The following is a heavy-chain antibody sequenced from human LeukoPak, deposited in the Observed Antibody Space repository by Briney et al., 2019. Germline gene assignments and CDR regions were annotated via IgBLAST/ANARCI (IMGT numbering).Heavy chain of an antibody. J-gene: IGHJ5*02. CDR1: GFIFSSYG. CDR3: TKDAGPTFNWFDP. CDR2: MSAGGENT. Sequence: GGSLRLSCRASGFIFSSYGMAWVRQAPGKGLEWVSTMSAGGENTHYADSVNGRFTISRDNSEDILYLEMYSLRVEDTAVYYCTKDAGPTFNWFDPWGQGTRVTVSS. V-gene: IGHV3-23*01. D-gene: IGHD1-14*01.